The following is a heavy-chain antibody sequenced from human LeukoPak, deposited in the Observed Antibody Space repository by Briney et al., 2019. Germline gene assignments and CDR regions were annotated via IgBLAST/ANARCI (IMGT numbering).Heavy chain of an antibody. CDR1: GYTFTSYD. J-gene: IGHJ4*02. Sequence: ASVKVSCKASGYTFTSYDINWVRQATGQGLEWMGWMNPDSGNTGYAQKFQGRVTMTRNTSISTAYMELSSLRSEDTAVYYCARGPDYGDYAQGLDFDYWGQGTLVTVSS. CDR3: ARGPDYGDYAQGLDFDY. V-gene: IGHV1-8*01. D-gene: IGHD4-17*01. CDR2: MNPDSGNT.